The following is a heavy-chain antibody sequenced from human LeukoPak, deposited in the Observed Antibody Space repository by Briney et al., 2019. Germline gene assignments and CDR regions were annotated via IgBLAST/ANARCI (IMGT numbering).Heavy chain of an antibody. CDR3: ANLARPLDY. CDR1: GFTFSTYG. CDR2: IRYDGSNE. J-gene: IGHJ4*02. D-gene: IGHD6-6*01. V-gene: IGHV3-30*02. Sequence: GGSLRLSCVASGFTFSTYGMHWVRQAPGKGLEWVAFIRYDGSNEYLDSVKGRFTISRDNSKNTLYLQMNSLKPEDTAVYYCANLARPLDYWGQGTLVAVSS.